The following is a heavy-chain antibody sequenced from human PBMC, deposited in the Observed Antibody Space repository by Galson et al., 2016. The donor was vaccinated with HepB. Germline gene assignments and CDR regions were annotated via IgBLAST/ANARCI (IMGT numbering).Heavy chain of an antibody. D-gene: IGHD1-26*01. Sequence: SETLSLTCVVSGDSISNDIWWSWVRQPPGKGLEWIGEIFHSGNANYNPSLKSRVTISADKSKNQLSLTLRSVTAADTAICYCVRGGTYYLSFWGQGTLVTVSS. CDR2: IFHSGNA. CDR1: GDSISNDIW. J-gene: IGHJ4*02. V-gene: IGHV4/OR15-8*01. CDR3: VRGGTYYLSF.